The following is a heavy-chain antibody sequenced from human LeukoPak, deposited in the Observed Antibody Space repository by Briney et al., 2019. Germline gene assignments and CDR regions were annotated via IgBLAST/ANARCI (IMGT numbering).Heavy chain of an antibody. J-gene: IGHJ3*02. CDR2: ISSSSSTI. V-gene: IGHV3-48*02. D-gene: IGHD6-19*01. CDR1: GFTFSSYS. Sequence: GGSLRLSCAASGFTFSSYSMNWVRQAPGKGLEWVSYISSSSSTIYYADSVKGRFTISRDNAKNSLYLQMNSLRDEDTAVYYCARTPPMGGSGWYLGAFDIWGQGTMVTVSS. CDR3: ARTPPMGGSGWYLGAFDI.